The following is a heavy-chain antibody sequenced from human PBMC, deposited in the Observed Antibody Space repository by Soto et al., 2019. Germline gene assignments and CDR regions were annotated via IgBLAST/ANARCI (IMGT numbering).Heavy chain of an antibody. J-gene: IGHJ6*02. Sequence: QVQLVQSGAEVKKPGSSVNVSCKASGGTFSSYAISWVRQAPGQGLEWMGGIIRIFGTANYAQKFQGRVTITADESTSTAYMELSSLRSEDTAVYYCARNGYCVSTSCYSDYYSGMDVWGQGTTVTVSS. D-gene: IGHD2-2*02. CDR2: IIRIFGTA. CDR1: GGTFSSYA. V-gene: IGHV1-69*12. CDR3: ARNGYCVSTSCYSDYYSGMDV.